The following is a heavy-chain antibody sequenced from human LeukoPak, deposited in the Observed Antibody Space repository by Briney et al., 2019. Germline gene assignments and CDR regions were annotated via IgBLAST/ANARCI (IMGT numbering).Heavy chain of an antibody. J-gene: IGHJ2*01. D-gene: IGHD3-10*01. CDR1: GYTFTGYY. CDR3: ATRYGSGSPISYLDL. Sequence: ASVKVSCKASGYTFTGYYMHWVRQAPGQGLEWMGWINPNSGDTHYPQTFLARVTMTRDTSISTAYMELSRLRSDDTAMYYCATRYGSGSPISYLDLWGRGTLVTVSS. CDR2: INPNSGDT. V-gene: IGHV1-2*02.